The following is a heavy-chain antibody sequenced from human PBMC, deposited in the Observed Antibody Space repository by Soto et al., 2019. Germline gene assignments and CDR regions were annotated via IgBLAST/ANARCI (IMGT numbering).Heavy chain of an antibody. Sequence: HPGGSLRLSCVASGFIFSDYAMHWARQAPGKGLEWVALISPAGTNQYYADSAKGRFTISRDNSKNTLYLQMNSLRPEDTGLYYCARENSRISPRIFQHWGHVTLVTVSS. D-gene: IGHD1-20*01. J-gene: IGHJ1*01. CDR2: ISPAGTNQ. V-gene: IGHV3-30-3*01. CDR1: GFIFSDYA. CDR3: ARENSRISPRIFQH.